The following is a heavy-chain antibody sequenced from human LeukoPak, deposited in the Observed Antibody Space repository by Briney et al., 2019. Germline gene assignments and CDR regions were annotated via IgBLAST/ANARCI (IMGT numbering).Heavy chain of an antibody. Sequence: GGSLRLSCAASGFTFSDYYMSWVRQAPGKGLEWVSAISGSGGSTYYADSVKGRFTISRDNSKNTLYLQMNSLRAEDTAVYYCAKDRIGYDSSGYYEGYFDYWGQGTLVTVSS. J-gene: IGHJ4*02. D-gene: IGHD3-22*01. CDR1: GFTFSDYY. CDR2: ISGSGGST. V-gene: IGHV3-23*01. CDR3: AKDRIGYDSSGYYEGYFDY.